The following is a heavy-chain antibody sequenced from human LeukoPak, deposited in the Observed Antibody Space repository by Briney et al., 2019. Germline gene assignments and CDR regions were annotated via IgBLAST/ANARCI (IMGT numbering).Heavy chain of an antibody. CDR3: ARARRSSTPEVGDVFKTCYFFEY. Sequence: GESLKISCQASGYTFSSYWIAGVRQMPGKGLECMGLIYPLDADVRYSPALKGQVTISADKSTSTGYLQWSSLKASDTAMYYCARARRSSTPEVGDVFKTCYFFEYWGQGALVTVSS. CDR1: GYTFSSYW. D-gene: IGHD6-13*01. V-gene: IGHV5-51*01. CDR2: IYPLDADV. J-gene: IGHJ4*02.